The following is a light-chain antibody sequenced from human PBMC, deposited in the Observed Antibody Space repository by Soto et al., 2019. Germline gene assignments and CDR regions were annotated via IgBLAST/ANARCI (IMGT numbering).Light chain of an antibody. J-gene: IGLJ2*01. CDR1: NSDIGGYNY. CDR3: SSYTSRSTLGV. V-gene: IGLV2-14*03. CDR2: DVS. Sequence: QSVLTQPASVSGSPGQSITISCTGTNSDIGGYNYVSWYQQHPGKAHKLMIYDVSNRPSGVSYRFSGSKSGNTASLTISGLQAEDEADYYCSSYTSRSTLGVFGGGTKVTVL.